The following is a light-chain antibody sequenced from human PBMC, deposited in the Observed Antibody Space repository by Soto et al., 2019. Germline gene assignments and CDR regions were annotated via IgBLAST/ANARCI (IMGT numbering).Light chain of an antibody. V-gene: IGLV2-23*01. CDR2: ESS. J-gene: IGLJ2*01. Sequence: QSVLTQPASVSGSPGQSITISCTGTSSDIGSYNLVSWYQQHPGKAPKLMIYESSKRPSGGSNRFSGSKSGNTASLTISGLQAADEADYHCCSYAGSSVIFGGGTKLTF. CDR3: CSYAGSSVI. CDR1: SSDIGSYNL.